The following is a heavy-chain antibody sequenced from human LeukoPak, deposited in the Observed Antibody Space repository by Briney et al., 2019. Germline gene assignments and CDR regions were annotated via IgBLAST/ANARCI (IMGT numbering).Heavy chain of an antibody. D-gene: IGHD6-13*01. CDR1: GFTFSSYA. V-gene: IGHV3-23*01. J-gene: IGHJ4*02. CDR2: ISGSGGST. Sequence: PGGSLRLSCAASGFTFSSYAMSWVRQAPGKGLEWVSAISGSGGSTYYADSVKGRFTISRDNSKNTLYLQMNSLRAEDTAVYYCAKDALTERHLSSSTWYPIDQWGQGTLVTVSS. CDR3: AKDALTERHLSSSTWYPIDQ.